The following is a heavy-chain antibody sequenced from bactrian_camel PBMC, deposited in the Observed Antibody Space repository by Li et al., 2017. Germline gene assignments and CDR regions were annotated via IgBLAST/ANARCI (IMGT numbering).Heavy chain of an antibody. CDR2: IDSDGST. Sequence: QVQLVESGGGSVQAGGSLRLSCAASGYTYSSYCMGWFRQAPGKEREGVAAIDSDGSTSYADSVKGRITISRDNAKDTLYLQMNSLKPEDTAMYYCAAAPYVGASGYCYAHLVTEYSNSGQGTQVTVS. D-gene: IGHD1*01. CDR1: GYTYSSYC. CDR3: AAAPYVGASGYCYAHLVTEYSN. J-gene: IGHJ4*01. V-gene: IGHV3S26*01.